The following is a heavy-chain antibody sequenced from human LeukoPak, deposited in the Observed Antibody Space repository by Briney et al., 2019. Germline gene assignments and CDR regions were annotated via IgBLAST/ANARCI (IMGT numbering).Heavy chain of an antibody. CDR3: AKRGVVIRVILVGFHKEAYYFDS. CDR2: ISGSGGNT. V-gene: IGHV3-23*01. J-gene: IGHJ4*02. CDR1: GITLSNYG. D-gene: IGHD3-22*01. Sequence: SGGSLRLSCADSGITLSNYGMSWVRQAPGKGLQWVAGISGSGGNTNYADSVKGRFTISRDNRKNTLYLQMNSLRAEDTAVYFCAKRGVVIRVILVGFHKEAYYFDSWGQGALVTVSS.